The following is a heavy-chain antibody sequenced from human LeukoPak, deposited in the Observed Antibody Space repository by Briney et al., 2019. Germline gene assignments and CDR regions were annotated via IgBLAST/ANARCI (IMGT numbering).Heavy chain of an antibody. CDR3: ARDGASGYCSGGSCGY. J-gene: IGHJ4*02. V-gene: IGHV1-18*01. Sequence: ASVKVSCKASGYTFTSYGISWVRLAPGQGLEWMGWISAYNGNTNYAQKLQGRVTMTTDTSTSTAYMELRSLRSDDTAVYYCARDGASGYCSGGSCGYWGQGTLVTVSS. D-gene: IGHD2-15*01. CDR1: GYTFTSYG. CDR2: ISAYNGNT.